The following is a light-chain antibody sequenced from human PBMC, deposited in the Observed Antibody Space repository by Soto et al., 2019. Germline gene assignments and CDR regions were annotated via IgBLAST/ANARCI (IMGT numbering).Light chain of an antibody. CDR2: ATS. J-gene: IGKJ1*01. CDR1: QTISNY. V-gene: IGKV1-39*01. Sequence: DIQMTQSPSSLSASVGDRVTIACRASQTISNYLNWYQRKPGKAPNLLIYATSTLQTGVPSRFSGSGSGTDFTLTISNLQPEDFATYYCQQSYSIPWTFGQGTKVEIK. CDR3: QQSYSIPWT.